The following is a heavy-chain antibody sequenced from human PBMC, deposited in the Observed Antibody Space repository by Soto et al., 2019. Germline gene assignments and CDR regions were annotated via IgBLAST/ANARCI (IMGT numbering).Heavy chain of an antibody. CDR3: ARDESSIDPYGTDV. J-gene: IGHJ6*02. CDR2: IWYDGSNK. D-gene: IGHD6-6*01. CDR1: GFTFCSYG. V-gene: IGHV3-33*01. Sequence: QVQLVESGGGVVQPGRSLRLSCAASGFTFCSYGMHWVRQAPGKGLEWVAVIWYDGSNKYYADSVKGRFTISRDNSKNTLYLQMNSLRAEDTAVYYCARDESSIDPYGTDVWGQGTTVTVSS.